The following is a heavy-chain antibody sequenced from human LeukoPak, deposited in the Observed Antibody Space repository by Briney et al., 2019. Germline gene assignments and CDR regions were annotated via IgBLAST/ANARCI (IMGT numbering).Heavy chain of an antibody. J-gene: IGHJ4*02. Sequence: SETLSLTCTVSGGSTSSSSYHWGWIRQPPGKGLEWIGTIYSSGSSYYNPSLKSRLTISVDTSRNQFSLKLSSVTASDTAVYYCATRYGSGTYPRYYFDSWGQGTLVTVSS. CDR2: IYSSGSS. D-gene: IGHD3-10*01. CDR3: ATRYGSGTYPRYYFDS. V-gene: IGHV4-39*01. CDR1: GGSTSSSSYH.